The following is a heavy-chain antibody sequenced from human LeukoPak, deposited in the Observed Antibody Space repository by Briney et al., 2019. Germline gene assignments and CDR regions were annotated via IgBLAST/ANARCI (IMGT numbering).Heavy chain of an antibody. CDR2: IYYSGST. D-gene: IGHD3-10*01. CDR1: GGSISSYY. CDR3: ARLGPRPGFGEAFDY. Sequence: PSETLSLTCTVSGGSISSYYWSWIRQPPGKGLEWIGYIYYSGSTNYNPSLKSRVTISVDTSKNQFSLKLSSVTAADTAVYYCARLGPRPGFGEAFDYWGQGTLVTVSS. J-gene: IGHJ4*02. V-gene: IGHV4-59*01.